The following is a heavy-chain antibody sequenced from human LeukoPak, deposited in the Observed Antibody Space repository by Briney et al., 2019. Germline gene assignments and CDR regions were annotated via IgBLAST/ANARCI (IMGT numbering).Heavy chain of an antibody. CDR2: IYPSGNT. CDR3: AREAGSERYFDS. CDR1: GGSISSYY. Sequence: SETLSLTCIVSGGSISSYYWSWIRQPAGKGLEWIGRIYPSGNTNYNPTLKSRVTMSVDTSKNQFSLQLSSVTAADTAVYYCAREAGSERYFDSWGQGTLVTVSS. V-gene: IGHV4-4*07. J-gene: IGHJ4*02.